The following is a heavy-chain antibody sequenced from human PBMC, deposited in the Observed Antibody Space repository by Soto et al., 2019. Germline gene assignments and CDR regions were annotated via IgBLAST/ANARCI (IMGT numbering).Heavy chain of an antibody. CDR1: GFTFSSYA. Sequence: PGGSLRLSCAASGFTFSSYAMSWVRQAPGKGLEWVSAISGSGGSTYYADSVKGRFTISRDNSKNTLYLQMNSLRAEDTAVYYCAKDPRIVVVPAAIAVFDYWGQGTLVTVSS. D-gene: IGHD2-2*01. CDR3: AKDPRIVVVPAAIAVFDY. CDR2: ISGSGGST. V-gene: IGHV3-23*01. J-gene: IGHJ4*02.